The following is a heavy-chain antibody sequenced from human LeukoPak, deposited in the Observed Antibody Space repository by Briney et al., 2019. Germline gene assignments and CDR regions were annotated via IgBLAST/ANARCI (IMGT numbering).Heavy chain of an antibody. D-gene: IGHD5-12*01. Sequence: SVKVSCKASGGTFSSYAISWVRQAPGQGLEWMGGIIPIFGTANYAQKFQGRVTITADKSTSTAYMELSSLRSEDTAVYYCARAVYSGYDYLPPNWFDPWGQGTLVTVSS. CDR1: GGTFSSYA. CDR3: ARAVYSGYDYLPPNWFDP. V-gene: IGHV1-69*06. CDR2: IIPIFGTA. J-gene: IGHJ5*02.